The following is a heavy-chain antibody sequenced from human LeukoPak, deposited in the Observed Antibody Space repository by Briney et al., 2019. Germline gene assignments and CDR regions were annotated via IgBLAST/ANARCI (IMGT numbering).Heavy chain of an antibody. CDR2: ISSSSSTI. V-gene: IGHV3-48*04. J-gene: IGHJ6*04. Sequence: GSLRLSCAASGFTFSSYSINWVRQAPGKGLEWVSYISSSSSTIYYADSVKGRFTISRDNAKNSLYLQMNSLRAEDTAVYYCAELGITMIGGVWGKGTTVTISS. D-gene: IGHD3-10*02. CDR3: AELGITMIGGV. CDR1: GFTFSSYS.